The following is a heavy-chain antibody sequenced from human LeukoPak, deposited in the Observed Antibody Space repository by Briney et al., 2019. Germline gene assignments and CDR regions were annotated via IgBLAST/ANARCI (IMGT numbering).Heavy chain of an antibody. CDR1: GGSISSSSYY. CDR2: IYYSGST. CDR3: ARDHPLRYCSGGSCPPDYYGMDV. V-gene: IGHV4-39*07. D-gene: IGHD2-15*01. J-gene: IGHJ6*02. Sequence: SETLSLTCTVSGGSISSSSYYWGWLRQPPGKGLEWIGSIYYSGSTYYNPSLKSRVTISVDTSKNQFSLKLSSVTAADTAVYYCARDHPLRYCSGGSCPPDYYGMDVWGQGTTVTVSS.